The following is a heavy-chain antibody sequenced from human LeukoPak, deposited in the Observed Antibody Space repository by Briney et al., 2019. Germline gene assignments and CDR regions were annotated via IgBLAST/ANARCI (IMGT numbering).Heavy chain of an antibody. V-gene: IGHV4-30-4*08. CDR2: IYYSGST. CDR1: GGSISSGDYY. Sequence: SQTLSLTCTVSGGSISSGDYYWSWIRQPPGKGLEWIGYIYYSGSTYYDPSLKSRVTISVDTSKNQFSLKLSSVTAADTAVYYCARETTGTTFDYWGQGTLVTVSS. CDR3: ARETTGTTFDY. J-gene: IGHJ4*02. D-gene: IGHD1-1*01.